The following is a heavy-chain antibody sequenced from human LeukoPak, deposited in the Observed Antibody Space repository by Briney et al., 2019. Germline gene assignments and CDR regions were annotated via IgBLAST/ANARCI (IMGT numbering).Heavy chain of an antibody. CDR2: ISNDGSST. Sequence: GGSLRLSCAASGFTFTTYWIHWVRQAPGKGLVWVSRISNDGSSTTYADSAKGRFTISRDNAKNTVYLQMNGLRAEDMAVYYCARERGFNYFDYWGQGTLVTVSS. J-gene: IGHJ4*02. V-gene: IGHV3-74*01. CDR3: ARERGFNYFDY. CDR1: GFTFTTYW. D-gene: IGHD3-16*01.